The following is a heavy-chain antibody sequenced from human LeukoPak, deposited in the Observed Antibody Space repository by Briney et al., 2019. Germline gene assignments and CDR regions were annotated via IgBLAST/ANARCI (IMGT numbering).Heavy chain of an antibody. J-gene: IGHJ6*02. CDR1: GGSISSYY. CDR3: ARDGFYYGMDV. Sequence: SETLSLTCTVSGGSISSYYWSWIRQPPGKGLEWIGYIYYSGSTNYNPSLKSRVTVSVDTSKNQFSLKLSSVTAADTAVYYCARDGFYYGMDVWGQGTTVTVSS. V-gene: IGHV4-59*01. CDR2: IYYSGST.